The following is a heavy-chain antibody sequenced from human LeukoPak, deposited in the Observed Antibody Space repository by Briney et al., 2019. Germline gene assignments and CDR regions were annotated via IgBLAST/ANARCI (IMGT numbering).Heavy chain of an antibody. J-gene: IGHJ4*02. CDR2: VHNSGST. Sequence: SETLSLTCDVSGASMVGYYWSWIRQSARGGLEWIGRVHNSGSTNYHPSLRSRVTLSEDVSKSQFYLRLTSVTAADTAVYYCARDGSGNRNFDYWGQGTLVTVSS. D-gene: IGHD4-23*01. V-gene: IGHV4-4*07. CDR3: ARDGSGNRNFDY. CDR1: GASMVGYY.